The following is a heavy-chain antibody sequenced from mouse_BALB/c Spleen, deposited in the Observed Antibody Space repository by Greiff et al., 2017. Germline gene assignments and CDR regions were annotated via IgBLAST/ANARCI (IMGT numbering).Heavy chain of an antibody. CDR3: ARSDQLGRWFAY. J-gene: IGHJ3*01. V-gene: IGHV1S135*01. CDR1: GYSFTSYY. D-gene: IGHD4-1*02. CDR2: IDPFNGGT. Sequence: EVKLMESGPELMKPGASVKISCKASGYSFTSYYMHWVKQSHGKSLEWIGYIDPFNGGTSYNQKFKGKATLTVDKSSSTAYMHLSSLTSEDSAVYYCARSDQLGRWFAYWGQGTLVTVSA.